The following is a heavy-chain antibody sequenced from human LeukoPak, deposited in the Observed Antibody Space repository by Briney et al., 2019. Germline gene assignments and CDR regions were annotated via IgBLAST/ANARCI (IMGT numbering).Heavy chain of an antibody. CDR3: ARDAVSDAFDI. D-gene: IGHD1-14*01. V-gene: IGHV4-39*07. CDR2: IYYSGST. Sequence: KASETLSLTCTVSGGSISSSSYYWGWIRQPPGKGLEWIGSIYYSGSTYYNPSLKSRVTISVDTSKNQFSLKLSSVTAADTAVYYCARDAVSDAFDIWGQGTMVTVSS. CDR1: GGSISSSSYY. J-gene: IGHJ3*02.